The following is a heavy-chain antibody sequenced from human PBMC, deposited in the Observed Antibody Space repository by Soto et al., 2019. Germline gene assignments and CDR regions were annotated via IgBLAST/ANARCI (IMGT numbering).Heavy chain of an antibody. J-gene: IGHJ6*02. CDR2: ISGSGGST. CDR1: GFTFSSYA. Sequence: GGSLRLSCAASGFTFSSYAMSWVRPAPGKGLEWVSAISGSGGSTYYADSVKDRFTISRDNSKNTLYLQMNSLRAEDTAVYYCAKWNRYCSGGSCYSDYYYYYGMDVWGQGTTVTVSS. D-gene: IGHD2-15*01. V-gene: IGHV3-23*01. CDR3: AKWNRYCSGGSCYSDYYYYYGMDV.